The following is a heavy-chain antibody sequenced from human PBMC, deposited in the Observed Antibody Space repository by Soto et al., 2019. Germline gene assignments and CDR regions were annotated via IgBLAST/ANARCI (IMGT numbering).Heavy chain of an antibody. CDR3: ARRGYSRSGKSEGFDP. V-gene: IGHV4-39*01. J-gene: IGHJ5*02. CDR2: IYYSGST. D-gene: IGHD6-13*01. Sequence: SETLSLTCTVSGGSISSSSYYWGWIRQPPGKGLEWIGSIYYSGSTHYNPSLKSRVTISVDTSKNQFSLKLSSVTAADTAVYYCARRGYSRSGKSEGFDPWGQGTLAT. CDR1: GGSISSSSYY.